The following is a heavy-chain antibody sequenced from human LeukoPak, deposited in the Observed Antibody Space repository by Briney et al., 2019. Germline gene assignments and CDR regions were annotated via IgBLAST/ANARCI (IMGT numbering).Heavy chain of an antibody. CDR3: ARKEGSVAGPFDY. V-gene: IGHV4-59*08. Sequence: GSLRLSCAGSGFTFSSYSMNWVRQAPGKGLEWIGYIYYSGSTNYNPSLKSRVTISVDTSKNQFSLKLSSVTAADTAVYYCARKEGSVAGPFDYWGQGTLVTVSS. D-gene: IGHD6-19*01. CDR1: GFTFSSYS. CDR2: IYYSGST. J-gene: IGHJ4*02.